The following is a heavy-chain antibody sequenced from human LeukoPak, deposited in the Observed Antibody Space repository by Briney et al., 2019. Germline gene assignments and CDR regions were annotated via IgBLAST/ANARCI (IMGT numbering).Heavy chain of an antibody. J-gene: IGHJ4*02. CDR3: ARDRGGMYSRFGFDY. D-gene: IGHD6-13*01. CDR1: GYTFTSYG. CDR2: ISAYNGNT. V-gene: IGHV1-18*01. Sequence: AASVKVSCKASGYTFTSYGISWVRQAPGQGLEWMGWISAYNGNTNYAQKLQGRVTMTTDTSTSTAYMELRSLRSDDTAVYYCARDRGGMYSRFGFDYWGQGTLVTASS.